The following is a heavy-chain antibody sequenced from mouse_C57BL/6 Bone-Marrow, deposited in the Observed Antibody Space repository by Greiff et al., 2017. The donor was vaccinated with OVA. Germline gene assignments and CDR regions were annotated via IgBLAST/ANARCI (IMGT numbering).Heavy chain of an antibody. V-gene: IGHV1-82*01. CDR3: ARSPRGAMDY. CDR1: GYAFSSSW. J-gene: IGHJ4*01. CDR2: IYPGDGDT. Sequence: LVESGPELVKPGASVKISCKASGYAFSSSWMNWVKQRPGKGLEWIGRIYPGDGDTNYNGKFKGKATLTADKSSSTAYMQLSSLTSEDSAVYFCARSPRGAMDYWGQGTSVTVSS.